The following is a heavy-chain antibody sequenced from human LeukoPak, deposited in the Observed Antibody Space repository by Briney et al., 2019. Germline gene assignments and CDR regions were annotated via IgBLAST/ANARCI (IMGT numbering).Heavy chain of an antibody. CDR1: GVSISSSNSY. V-gene: IGHV4-39*01. CDR3: ARRDSYSSGYYYFDY. J-gene: IGHJ4*02. Sequence: SETLSLTCTVSGVSISSSNSYWGWIRQPPGKGLEWIGSIYYSGNTYYDASLKSQVSISIDTSKNQFSLKLSSVTAADTAVYYCARRDSYSSGYYYFDYWGQGTLVTVSS. CDR2: IYYSGNT. D-gene: IGHD3-22*01.